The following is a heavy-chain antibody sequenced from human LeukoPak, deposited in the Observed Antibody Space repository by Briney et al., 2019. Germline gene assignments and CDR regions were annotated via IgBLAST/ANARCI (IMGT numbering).Heavy chain of an antibody. CDR1: GFTLSIYW. CDR2: INSDGSSP. V-gene: IGHV3-74*01. J-gene: IGHJ6*02. D-gene: IGHD2-2*01. Sequence: PGRSLRLSCAASGFTLSIYWMHWVRQAPGKRLVWVSRINSDGSSPTYADSVKGRFTISRDNAKNTLYLQMNSLRAEDTAVYHCARGSQRGAAANYYGMDVWGQGTTVTVSS. CDR3: ARGSQRGAAANYYGMDV.